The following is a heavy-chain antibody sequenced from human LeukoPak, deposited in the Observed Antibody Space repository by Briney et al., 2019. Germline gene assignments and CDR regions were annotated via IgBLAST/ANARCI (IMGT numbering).Heavy chain of an antibody. CDR1: GGTFSSYA. CDR2: IIPIFGIA. J-gene: IGHJ4*02. Sequence: SVKVSCKASGGTFSSYAISWVRQAPGQGLEWMGRIIPIFGIANYAQKFQGRVTITADKSTGTAYMKLSSLRSEDTAVYYCARLDSSGWYDFDYWGQGTLVTVSS. D-gene: IGHD6-13*01. CDR3: ARLDSSGWYDFDY. V-gene: IGHV1-69*04.